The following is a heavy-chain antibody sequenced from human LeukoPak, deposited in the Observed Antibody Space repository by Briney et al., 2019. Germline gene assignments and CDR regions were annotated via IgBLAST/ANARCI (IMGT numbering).Heavy chain of an antibody. V-gene: IGHV4-34*01. CDR3: ARGWHNWNDAGIDY. CDR1: GGSFSGYY. D-gene: IGHD1-1*01. Sequence: SETLSLTCAVYGGSFSGYYWSWIRQPPGKGLEWIGEINHSGSTNYNPSLKSRVTISVDTSKSQFSLKLSSVTAADTAVYYCARGWHNWNDAGIDYWGQGTLVTVSS. J-gene: IGHJ4*02. CDR2: INHSGST.